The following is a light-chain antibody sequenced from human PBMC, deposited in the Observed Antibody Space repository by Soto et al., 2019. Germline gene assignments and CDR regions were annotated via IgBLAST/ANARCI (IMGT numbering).Light chain of an antibody. CDR3: QQYSDSPPT. J-gene: IGKJ1*01. Sequence: EIVMTQSPGTLSVSPGERATLSCRASQSLSTNLAWYQQKPGQAPRLLIYAASTRATGIPARFSGSGSGTDFTLTIDRLEPEDFAMYYCQQYSDSPPTFGQGTKVDI. CDR1: QSLSTN. V-gene: IGKV3-15*01. CDR2: AAS.